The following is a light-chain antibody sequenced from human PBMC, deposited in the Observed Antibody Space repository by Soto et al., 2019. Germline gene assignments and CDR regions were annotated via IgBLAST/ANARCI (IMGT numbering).Light chain of an antibody. CDR1: QSVTSN. CDR2: GAS. J-gene: IGKJ1*01. Sequence: MTQSPSTLSASVGDRATLYCRASQSVTSNLAWYQQTPGQAPRLLIYGASTRATGIPARFSGSGSGTEFTFTLSIRKLQHYAVYSCQQYNSCSYGWTFGQGTKVDIK. V-gene: IGKV3-15*01. CDR3: QQYNSCSYGWT.